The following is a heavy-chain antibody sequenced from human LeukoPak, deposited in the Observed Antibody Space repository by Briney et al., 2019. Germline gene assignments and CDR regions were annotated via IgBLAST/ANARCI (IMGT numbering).Heavy chain of an antibody. D-gene: IGHD4-11*01. Sequence: GGSLRLSCAASGFTFSSYSMNWVRQAPGKGLEWVSYISSSSSTIYYADSVKSRFTISRDNAKNSLYLQMNSLRAEDTAVYYCARVFTDDAFDIWGQGTMVTVSS. CDR2: ISSSSSTI. V-gene: IGHV3-48*01. J-gene: IGHJ3*02. CDR3: ARVFTDDAFDI. CDR1: GFTFSSYS.